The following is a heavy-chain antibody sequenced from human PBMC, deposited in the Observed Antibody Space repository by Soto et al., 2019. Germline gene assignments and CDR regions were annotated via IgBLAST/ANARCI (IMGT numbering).Heavy chain of an antibody. D-gene: IGHD4-17*01. CDR1: GPSISSGSSS. CDR3: ARANFGTTVTGFVY. CDR2: IYYSGST. J-gene: IGHJ4*02. V-gene: IGHV4-31*03. Sequence: TLSLTCTFHGPSISSGSSSWSWIRQHPGKGLEWIGFIYYSGSTYYNPSLKSRVIISVDTSKNQFSLKLSSVTAADTAVYYCARANFGTTVTGFVYWGQG.